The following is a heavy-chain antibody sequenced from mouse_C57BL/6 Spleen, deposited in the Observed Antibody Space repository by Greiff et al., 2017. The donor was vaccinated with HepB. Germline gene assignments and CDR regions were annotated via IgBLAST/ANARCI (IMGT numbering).Heavy chain of an antibody. CDR3: ARPSSYEFAY. Sequence: VKLQQPGAELVKPGASVKLSCKASGYTFTSYWMHWVKQRPGQGLEWIGMIHPNSGSTNYNEKFKSKATLTVDKSSSTAYMQLSSLTSEDSAVYYCARPSSYEFAYWGQGTLVTVSA. J-gene: IGHJ3*01. D-gene: IGHD1-1*01. CDR1: GYTFTSYW. V-gene: IGHV1-64*01. CDR2: IHPNSGST.